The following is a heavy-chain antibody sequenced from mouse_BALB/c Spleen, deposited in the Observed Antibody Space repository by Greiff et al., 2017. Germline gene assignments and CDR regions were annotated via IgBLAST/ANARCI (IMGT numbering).Heavy chain of an antibody. Sequence: EVQLQQSGPGLVKPSQSLSLTCTVTGYSITSDYAWNWIRQFPGNKLEWMGYISYSGSTSYNPSLKSRISITRDTSKNQFFLQLNSVTTEDTATYYCARGPSYYYGSSLLLHWYFDVWGAGTTVTVSS. V-gene: IGHV3-2*02. J-gene: IGHJ1*01. D-gene: IGHD1-1*01. CDR3: ARGPSYYYGSSLLLHWYFDV. CDR2: ISYSGST. CDR1: GYSITSDYA.